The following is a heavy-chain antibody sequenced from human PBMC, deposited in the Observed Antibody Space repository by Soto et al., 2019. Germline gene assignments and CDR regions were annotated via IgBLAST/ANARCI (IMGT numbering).Heavy chain of an antibody. Sequence: SGPTLVNPTETLTLTCTVSGFSLSNARMGVSWIRQPPGKALEWLAHIFPNDEKSYSTSLKSRLTNSKDTSKRQVVLTMTNMDPVDTATYYCARIFRGYSYGYPAWFDPWGQGTLVTVSS. CDR2: IFPNDEK. CDR3: ARIFRGYSYGYPAWFDP. J-gene: IGHJ5*02. V-gene: IGHV2-26*01. CDR1: GFSLSNARMG. D-gene: IGHD5-18*01.